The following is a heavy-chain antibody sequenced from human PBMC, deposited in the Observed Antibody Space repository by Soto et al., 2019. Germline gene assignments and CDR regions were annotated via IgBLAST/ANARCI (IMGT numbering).Heavy chain of an antibody. CDR1: GFRFSSYW. CDR3: AKGMAVAANWFDS. CDR2: IKQDGSEK. J-gene: IGHJ5*01. D-gene: IGHD6-19*01. V-gene: IGHV3-7*01. Sequence: GGSLRLSCAASGFRFSSYWMNWVRQAPGKGLEWVANIKQDGSEKYYVDSVKGRFTISRDNAESSLSLQMNNLRAEDTAVYYCAKGMAVAANWFDSWGQGTQVTVSS.